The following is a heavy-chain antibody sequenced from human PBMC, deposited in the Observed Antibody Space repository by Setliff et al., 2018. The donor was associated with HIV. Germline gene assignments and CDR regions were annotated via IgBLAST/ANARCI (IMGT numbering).Heavy chain of an antibody. V-gene: IGHV1-8*01. J-gene: IGHJ4*02. CDR2: MNPNSGNT. CDR3: ARQAAAGDFDY. CDR1: GSTFSTYD. D-gene: IGHD6-13*01. Sequence: ASVKVSCKPSGSTFSTYDINWVRQATGQGLEWMGWMNPNSGNTGYAQKFQGRVTMTRNTSISTAYMELRSLRSDDTAVYYCARQAAAGDFDYWGQGTLVTVSS.